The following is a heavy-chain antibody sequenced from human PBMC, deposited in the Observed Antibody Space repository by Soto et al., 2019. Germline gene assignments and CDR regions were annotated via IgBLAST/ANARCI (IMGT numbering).Heavy chain of an antibody. J-gene: IGHJ4*01. D-gene: IGHD2-2*01. CDR1: GGSISSSNW. Sequence: SETLSLTCAVSGGSISSSNWWSWVRQPPGKGLEWIGEIYHSGSTNYNPSLKSRVTISVDKSKNTLYLQMNSLRAEDTAVYYCARDSYCSSSSCQTYFDYWGRGTLVTVSS. V-gene: IGHV4-4*02. CDR3: ARDSYCSSSSCQTYFDY. CDR2: IYHSGST.